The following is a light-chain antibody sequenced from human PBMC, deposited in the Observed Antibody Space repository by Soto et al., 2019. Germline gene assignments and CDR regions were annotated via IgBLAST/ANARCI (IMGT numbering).Light chain of an antibody. J-gene: IGLJ1*01. Sequence: QSALNQPASVSGSPGQSITNSCTGTSSDVGSYNLVSWYQQHPGKAPKLMIYEVSKRPSGVSNRFSGSKSGNTASLTISGLQAEDEADYYCCSYAGSSTYVFGTGTKVTVL. CDR2: EVS. CDR3: CSYAGSSTYV. V-gene: IGLV2-23*02. CDR1: SSDVGSYNL.